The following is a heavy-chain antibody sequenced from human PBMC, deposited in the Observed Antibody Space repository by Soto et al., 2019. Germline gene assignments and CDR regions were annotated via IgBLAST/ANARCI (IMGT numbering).Heavy chain of an antibody. V-gene: IGHV1-69*05. Sequence: ASVKVSCKASGGTFSSYAISWVRQAPGQGLEWMGGIIPIFGTANHAQKFQGRVTITTDTSTSTVYMELSSLRSEDTAVYYCARARSITIFGVVIGWFDPWGQGTLVTVSS. D-gene: IGHD3-3*01. CDR3: ARARSITIFGVVIGWFDP. CDR2: IIPIFGTA. CDR1: GGTFSSYA. J-gene: IGHJ5*02.